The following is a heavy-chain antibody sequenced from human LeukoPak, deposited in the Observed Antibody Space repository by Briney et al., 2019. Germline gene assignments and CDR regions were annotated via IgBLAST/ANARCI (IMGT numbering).Heavy chain of an antibody. Sequence: GGSLRLSCAASGFTFSRSAMTWVRQTPGKGLDWVSSISSSGNTYYADSEKGRFTISRDNSKNMLYLQMNSLRAEDTAVYYCVKGRISEDGLDFWGQGTLVTVSS. CDR3: VKGRISEDGLDF. D-gene: IGHD6-13*01. J-gene: IGHJ4*02. V-gene: IGHV3-23*01. CDR1: GFTFSRSA. CDR2: ISSSGNT.